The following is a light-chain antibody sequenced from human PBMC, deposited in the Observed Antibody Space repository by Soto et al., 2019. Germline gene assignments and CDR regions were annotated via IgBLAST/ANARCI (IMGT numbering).Light chain of an antibody. V-gene: IGKV1-5*03. CDR2: KAF. CDR3: QQYNSYWT. Sequence: DIKMTQSPSTLSASVGDRVTITCRASQSISSWLAWYQQKPGKAPKLLIYKAFSLASGVPSRFSGSGSGTEFTLTISSLQPDDFATYYCQQYNSYWTCGQGTKVEIK. J-gene: IGKJ1*01. CDR1: QSISSW.